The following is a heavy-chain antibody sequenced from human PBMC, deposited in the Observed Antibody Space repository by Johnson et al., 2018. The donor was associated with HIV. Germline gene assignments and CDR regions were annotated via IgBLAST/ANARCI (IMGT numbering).Heavy chain of an antibody. CDR2: ISYDGSNK. D-gene: IGHD3-16*01. Sequence: QVQLVESGGGVVQPGRSLRLSCAASGFTFSSYAMHWVRQAPGKGLEWVAVISYDGSNKYYADSVKGRFTISRDNSKNTLYLQMNSLRAEDTAVYYCASGLGGVGTFDIWGQGTMVTVSS. V-gene: IGHV3-30*04. CDR1: GFTFSSYA. CDR3: ASGLGGVGTFDI. J-gene: IGHJ3*02.